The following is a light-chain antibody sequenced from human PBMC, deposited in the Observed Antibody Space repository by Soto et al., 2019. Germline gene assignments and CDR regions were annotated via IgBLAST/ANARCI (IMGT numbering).Light chain of an antibody. CDR1: KSVSNY. J-gene: IGKJ3*01. Sequence: EIVMTQSPATLSVSPGETATLSCRASKSVSNYLAWYQQRPGQAPRLLIYDASTMATGGTPRFRGSGAGTEFTPTISSLKSQEFAVYYCQQYNDWHPYTFGPGTKVDIK. CDR2: DAS. V-gene: IGKV3-15*01. CDR3: QQYNDWHPYT.